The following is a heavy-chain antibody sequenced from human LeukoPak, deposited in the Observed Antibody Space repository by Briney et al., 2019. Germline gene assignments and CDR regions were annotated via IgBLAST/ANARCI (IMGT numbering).Heavy chain of an antibody. Sequence: PGGSLRLSCAASGFTFSSYAMSWVRQAPGKGLEWVSAISGSGGSTYYADSVKGRFTISRDNSKNTLYLQMNGLRAEDTAVYYCAKATVRGIIVTSAAQFDYWGQGTLVTVSS. J-gene: IGHJ4*02. CDR1: GFTFSSYA. CDR2: ISGSGGST. V-gene: IGHV3-23*01. CDR3: AKATVRGIIVTSAAQFDY. D-gene: IGHD3-10*01.